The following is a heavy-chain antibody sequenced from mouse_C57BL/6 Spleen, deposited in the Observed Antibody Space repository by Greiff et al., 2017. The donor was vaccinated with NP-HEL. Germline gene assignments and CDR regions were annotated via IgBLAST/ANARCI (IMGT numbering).Heavy chain of an antibody. J-gene: IGHJ4*01. Sequence: VQLQQSGTVLARPGASVKMSCKTSGYTFTSYWMHWVKQRPGQGLEWIGAIYPGNSDTSYNQKFKGKAKLTAVTSASTAYMELSSLTNEDSAVYYCTGYYGSRNAMDYWGQGTSVTVSS. V-gene: IGHV1-5*01. CDR1: GYTFTSYW. D-gene: IGHD1-1*01. CDR2: IYPGNSDT. CDR3: TGYYGSRNAMDY.